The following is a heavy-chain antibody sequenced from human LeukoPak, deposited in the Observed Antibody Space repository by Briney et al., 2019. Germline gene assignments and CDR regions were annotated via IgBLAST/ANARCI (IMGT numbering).Heavy chain of an antibody. CDR2: LSYDGSYK. Sequence: PGGSLRLSCAASGSSPNNYAMHWVRQAPGKGLEWVAVLSYDGSYKDYGDPVKGRFTLSRDNSKSTVFLEMSSLRAEDTAVYHCARARLQWEVRYPRFDSWGQGTLVTVSS. D-gene: IGHD1-26*01. V-gene: IGHV3-30*03. J-gene: IGHJ4*02. CDR3: ARARLQWEVRYPRFDS. CDR1: GSSPNNYA.